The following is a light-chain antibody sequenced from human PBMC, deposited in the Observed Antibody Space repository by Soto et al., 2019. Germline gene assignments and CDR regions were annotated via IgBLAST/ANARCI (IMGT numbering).Light chain of an antibody. CDR1: QSINNY. V-gene: IGKV3-11*01. J-gene: IGKJ5*01. Sequence: EIVLTQSPAILSLSPGERATLSCRTSQSINNYLAWYQQRPGQAPRLLISDASNRASGIPARFSGSGSGTDFTLTISSLEPEDFAVYYCQQYNNWPPITFGQGTRLEIK. CDR2: DAS. CDR3: QQYNNWPPIT.